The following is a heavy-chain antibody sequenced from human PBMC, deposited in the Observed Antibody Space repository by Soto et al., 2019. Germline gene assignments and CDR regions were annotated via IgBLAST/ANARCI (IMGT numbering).Heavy chain of an antibody. CDR2: IYYSGTT. Sequence: TLSLTCAVSGYSISSSNWWGWIRQPPGKGLEWIGYIYYSGTTYYNPSLKSRVTMSVDTSKNQFSLKLSSVTAADTAVYYCARDGGFCTNGVCPVYYYYGMDVWGQGTTVTVSS. CDR3: ARDGGFCTNGVCPVYYYYGMDV. CDR1: GYSISSSNW. J-gene: IGHJ6*02. D-gene: IGHD2-8*01. V-gene: IGHV4-28*03.